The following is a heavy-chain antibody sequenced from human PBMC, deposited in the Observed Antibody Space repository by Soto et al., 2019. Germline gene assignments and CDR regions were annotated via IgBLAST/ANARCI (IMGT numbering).Heavy chain of an antibody. J-gene: IGHJ6*02. Sequence: EVQLLESGGGLVQPGGSLRLSCAASEFTFSSYAMTWVRQPPGKGLEGASGISGSGGSTYYADSVKGRFTISRDNSKNTLYLQMNSLRADDTAVYYCAKGDPRQLPSFYHYYYGMDVWGQGTTVTVSS. D-gene: IGHD1-26*01. V-gene: IGHV3-23*01. CDR1: EFTFSSYA. CDR2: ISGSGGST. CDR3: AKGDPRQLPSFYHYYYGMDV.